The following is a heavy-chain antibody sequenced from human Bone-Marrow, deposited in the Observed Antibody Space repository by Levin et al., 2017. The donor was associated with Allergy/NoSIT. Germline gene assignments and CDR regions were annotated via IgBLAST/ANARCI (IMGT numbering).Heavy chain of an antibody. CDR2: INPNTGGT. V-gene: IGHV1-2*02. CDR1: GYTFTGFY. D-gene: IGHD3-9*01. Sequence: GESLKISCKASGYTFTGFYVHWVRQAPGQGPEWMGWINPNTGGTNYAQKFQGRVTMTRDTSISTAYMELSRLRSDDTAFYYCARTRSFDWLSYFDFWGQGTLVTVSS. J-gene: IGHJ4*02. CDR3: ARTRSFDWLSYFDF.